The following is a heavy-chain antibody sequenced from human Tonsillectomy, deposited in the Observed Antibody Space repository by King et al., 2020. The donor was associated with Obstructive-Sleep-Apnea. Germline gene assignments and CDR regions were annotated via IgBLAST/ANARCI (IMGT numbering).Heavy chain of an antibody. CDR3: ATLTTVRTT. V-gene: IGHV4-34*01. D-gene: IGHD4-17*01. J-gene: IGHJ5*02. CDR1: GGSFSAYY. CDR2: INHSGST. Sequence: VQLQQWGAGLLKPSETLSLTCAVYGGSFSAYYWSWIRQPPGKGLEWIGEINHSGSTNYNPSLKSRVTISVDTSKNQFSLNLSSVTAADTAVYYCATLTTVRTTWGQGNLVTVSS.